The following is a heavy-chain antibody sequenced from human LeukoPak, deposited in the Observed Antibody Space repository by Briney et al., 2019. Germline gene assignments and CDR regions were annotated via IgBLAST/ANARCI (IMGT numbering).Heavy chain of an antibody. CDR1: GGSISSGGYW. D-gene: IGHD2-2*01. J-gene: IGHJ4*02. CDR2: SYYSGST. V-gene: IGHV4-31*03. Sequence: KTSETLSLTCTVSGGSISSGGYWWSWIRQHPGEGLEWIRYSYYSGSTYYNPSLRSRVTISVDTSKSQFSLKLTSVTAADTAVYYCARLGIGVVPSAMLGDYYFDYWGQGTLVTVSS. CDR3: ARLGIGVVPSAMLGDYYFDY.